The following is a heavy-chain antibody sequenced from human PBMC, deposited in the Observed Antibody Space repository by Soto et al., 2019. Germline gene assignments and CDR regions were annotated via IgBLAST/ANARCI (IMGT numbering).Heavy chain of an antibody. CDR3: ERLRAAKKWFDP. V-gene: IGHV4-39*01. D-gene: IGHD6-13*01. CDR1: GGSISSSSYY. Sequence: SETLSLTCTVSGGSISSSSYYWGWIRQPPGKGLEWIGSIYYSGSTYYNPSLKSRVTISVDTSKNQFSLKLSSVTAADTAVYYCERLRAAKKWFDPWGQGTLVTVSS. J-gene: IGHJ5*02. CDR2: IYYSGST.